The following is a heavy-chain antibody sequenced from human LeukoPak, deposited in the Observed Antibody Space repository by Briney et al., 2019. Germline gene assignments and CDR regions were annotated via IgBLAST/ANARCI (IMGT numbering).Heavy chain of an antibody. J-gene: IGHJ5*02. Sequence: GASVKVSCKASGYPFADYYMHWVRQAPGQGLEWMGWINPNSGGTNYAQKFQGRVTMTRDTSISTAYMELSRLRSDDTAVYYCARGCNYGWFDPWGQGTLVTVSS. CDR2: INPNSGGT. CDR3: ARGCNYGWFDP. V-gene: IGHV1-2*02. CDR1: GYPFADYY. D-gene: IGHD4-11*01.